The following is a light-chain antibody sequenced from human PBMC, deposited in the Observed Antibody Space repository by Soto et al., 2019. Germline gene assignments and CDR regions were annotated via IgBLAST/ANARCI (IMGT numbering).Light chain of an antibody. CDR2: KVT. CDR1: SSDVGGYNF. V-gene: IGLV2-8*01. J-gene: IGLJ2*01. CDR3: TSYAGSNIPVV. Sequence: QSALTQPPSASGSPGQSVTISCTGTSSDVGGYNFVSWYQQHPGKAPKLMIYKVTKRPSGVPDRFSGSKSGNTASLTVSGLQGEDEADYYCTSYAGSNIPVVFGGGTKLTVL.